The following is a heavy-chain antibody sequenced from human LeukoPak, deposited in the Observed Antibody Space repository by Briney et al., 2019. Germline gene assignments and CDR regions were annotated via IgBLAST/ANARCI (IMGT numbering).Heavy chain of an antibody. D-gene: IGHD1-26*01. CDR1: GFTFSDYS. J-gene: IGHJ4*02. V-gene: IGHV3-21*01. Sequence: GGSLRLSCAASGFTFSDYSINWVRQAPGKGLEWVSSITSSSSYIYYANSVNGRFTISRDNAKSSLYLQMNSLRAEDTAVYYCARVISGGSPDYWGQGTLVTVSS. CDR2: ITSSSSYI. CDR3: ARVISGGSPDY.